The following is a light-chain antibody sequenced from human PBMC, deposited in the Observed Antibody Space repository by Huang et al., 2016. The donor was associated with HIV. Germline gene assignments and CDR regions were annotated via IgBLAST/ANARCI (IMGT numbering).Light chain of an antibody. J-gene: IGKJ1*01. CDR1: QSVRDSY. V-gene: IGKV3-20*01. CDR2: GTF. Sequence: EVVLTQSPGTLSLSPGERATLSCRASQSVRDSYPSWYQHKPGQAPRLLMYGTFRRAAGIPDRFSGSGSGTDFTLTISRLEPEDSAVYYCQHYGSAFGQGTKVEIK. CDR3: QHYGSA.